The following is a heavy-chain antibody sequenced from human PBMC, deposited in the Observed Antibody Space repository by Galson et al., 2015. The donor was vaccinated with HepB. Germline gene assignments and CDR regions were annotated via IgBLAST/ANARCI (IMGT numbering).Heavy chain of an antibody. J-gene: IGHJ5*02. Sequence: SVKVFCTPSGYIVTSYYMHCVRQAFGQGLEWMGIINPSGGNRSYAQKPQGRVTITTDTTTSTAFMELRSLRSDGTAVYYCARGALVVVVGATQNNCFGPWGQGTLVTVSS. D-gene: IGHD2-15*01. CDR2: INPSGGNR. CDR3: ARGALVVVVGATQNNCFGP. V-gene: IGHV1-46*01. CDR1: GYIVTSYY.